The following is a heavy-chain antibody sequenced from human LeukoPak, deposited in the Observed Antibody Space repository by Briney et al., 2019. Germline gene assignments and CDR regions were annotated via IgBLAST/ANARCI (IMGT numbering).Heavy chain of an antibody. CDR3: ASTRGYSGYDLMDY. V-gene: IGHV3-30*04. J-gene: IGHJ4*02. D-gene: IGHD5-12*01. CDR2: ISYDGSNK. Sequence: GGSLRLSCAASGFTFSSYAMHWVRQAPGKGLEWVAVISYDGSNKYYADSVKGRFTISRDNSKNTLYLQMNSLRAEDTAVYYCASTRGYSGYDLMDYWGQGTLVTVSS. CDR1: GFTFSSYA.